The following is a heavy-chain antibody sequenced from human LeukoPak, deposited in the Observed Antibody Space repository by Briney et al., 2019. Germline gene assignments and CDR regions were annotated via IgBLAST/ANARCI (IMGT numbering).Heavy chain of an antibody. J-gene: IGHJ5*02. Sequence: GGSLRLSCAASGFTFSSYAMNWVRQAPGRGLEWVSVLSAGADITYHADSVRGRFTISRDNSNNMVYLQMNSLRVEDTAVYYCAKGDAPVSGWYMWLDPWGQGTLVTVSS. CDR2: LSAGADIT. D-gene: IGHD1-1*01. CDR1: GFTFSSYA. V-gene: IGHV3-23*01. CDR3: AKGDAPVSGWYMWLDP.